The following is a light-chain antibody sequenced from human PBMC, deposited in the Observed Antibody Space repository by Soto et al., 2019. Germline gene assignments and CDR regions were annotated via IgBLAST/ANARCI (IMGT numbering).Light chain of an antibody. V-gene: IGKV4-1*01. CDR2: WAS. Sequence: DIVMTQSPNSLPVSLGERATINCESSQTILLSSNNRNYLTWYQQKPGQPPRLLFYWASIRESGVPDRFSASGSGTYFTLTISSLQAEDVAVYYCQQYLSLPYTFGPGTKLEIK. J-gene: IGKJ2*01. CDR3: QQYLSLPYT. CDR1: QTILLSSNNRNY.